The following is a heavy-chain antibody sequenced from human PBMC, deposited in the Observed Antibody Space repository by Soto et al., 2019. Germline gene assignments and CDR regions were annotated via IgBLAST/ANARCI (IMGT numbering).Heavy chain of an antibody. V-gene: IGHV4-34*01. CDR2: INHSGST. CDR3: ARELNWNYVAH. D-gene: IGHD1-7*01. CDR1: GGSFSGYY. J-gene: IGHJ4*02. Sequence: PSETLSLTCAVYGGSFSGYYWSWIRQPPGKGLEWIGEINHSGSTNYNPSLKSRVTISVDTSKNQFSLKLSSVTAADTAVYYCARELNWNYVAHWGQGTLVTVSS.